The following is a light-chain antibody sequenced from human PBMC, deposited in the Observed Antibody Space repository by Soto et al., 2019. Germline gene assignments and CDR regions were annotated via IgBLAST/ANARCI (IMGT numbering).Light chain of an antibody. CDR3: QQYNRYSLT. CDR1: QSISSW. V-gene: IGKV1-5*01. CDR2: DAS. J-gene: IGKJ4*01. Sequence: DIQMTQSHSTLSASVGDRVTITCRASQSISSWLAWYQQKPGKAPKLLIYDASSLESGVPSRFSGSGSDTEFTLTINNLQPDDFATYRCQQYNRYSLTFGGGTKVDIK.